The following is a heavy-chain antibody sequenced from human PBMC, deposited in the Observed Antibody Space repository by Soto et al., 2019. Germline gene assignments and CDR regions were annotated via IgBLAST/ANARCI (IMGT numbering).Heavy chain of an antibody. Sequence: ASVKVSCKASGYTFTGYYMHWVRQAPGQGLGWMGWINPNSGGTNYAQKFQGRVTMTRDTSISTAYMELSRLRSDDTAVYYCARVGYSGYDYYYYYGMDVWGQGTTVTVSS. D-gene: IGHD5-12*01. J-gene: IGHJ6*02. CDR1: GYTFTGYY. CDR3: ARVGYSGYDYYYYYGMDV. CDR2: INPNSGGT. V-gene: IGHV1-2*02.